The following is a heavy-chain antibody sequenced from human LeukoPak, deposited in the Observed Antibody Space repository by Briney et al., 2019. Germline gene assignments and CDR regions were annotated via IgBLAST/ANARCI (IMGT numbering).Heavy chain of an antibody. D-gene: IGHD3-22*01. CDR1: GYTFTSYY. J-gene: IGHJ4*02. CDR2: INPSGGST. V-gene: IGHV1-46*01. Sequence: GASVKVSRKASGYTFTSYYMHWVRQAPGQGLEWMGIINPSGGSTSYAQKFQGRVTMTRDTSTSTVYMELSSLRSEDTAVYYCARDLVYYDSSGYYYRRGFDYWGQGTLVTVSS. CDR3: ARDLVYYDSSGYYYRRGFDY.